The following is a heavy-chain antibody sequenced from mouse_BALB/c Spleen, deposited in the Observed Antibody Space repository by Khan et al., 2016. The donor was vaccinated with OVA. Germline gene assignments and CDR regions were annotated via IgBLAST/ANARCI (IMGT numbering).Heavy chain of an antibody. D-gene: IGHD2-4*01. CDR1: GFSITSDYA. Sequence: EVQLQESGPGLVKPSQSLSLTCTVTGFSITSDYAWNWIRQFPGNKLEWMGYISYSGTTSYNPSLKSRISFTRDTSKNQFFLQLISVTTEDTATDYCASSLYYYYAYAMDYWGQGTSVTVSS. J-gene: IGHJ4*01. V-gene: IGHV3-2*02. CDR2: ISYSGTT. CDR3: ASSLYYYYAYAMDY.